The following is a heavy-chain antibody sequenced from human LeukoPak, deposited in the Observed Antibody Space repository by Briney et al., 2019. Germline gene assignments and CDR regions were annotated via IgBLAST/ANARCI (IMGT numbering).Heavy chain of an antibody. Sequence: GGSLRLSCAASGFTFSTYNMNWVRQSPGKGLEWVSSISSSSSYIYYADSVKGRFTISRDNAKNSLYLQMNSLRAEDTAVYYCARCYYDSRGYSEDNWFDPWGQGTLVTVSS. CDR2: ISSSSSYI. V-gene: IGHV3-21*01. J-gene: IGHJ5*02. D-gene: IGHD3-22*01. CDR3: ARCYYDSRGYSEDNWFDP. CDR1: GFTFSTYN.